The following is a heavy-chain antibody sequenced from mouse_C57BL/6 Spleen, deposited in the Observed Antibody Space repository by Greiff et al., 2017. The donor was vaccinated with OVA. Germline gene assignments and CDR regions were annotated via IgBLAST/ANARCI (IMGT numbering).Heavy chain of an antibody. Sequence: QVTLKVCGPGILQPSQTLSLTCSFSGFSLSTFGMGVGWLRQPSGKGLEWLAHIWWDDDKYYNPVLRSRLTIAKDTSKNQVLLKSANVDTADTATYDSARIGGDPYWYFGVWGTGTTVTVSS. V-gene: IGHV8-8*01. D-gene: IGHD3-3*01. CDR3: ARIGGDPYWYFGV. CDR2: IWWDDDK. J-gene: IGHJ1*03. CDR1: GFSLSTFGMG.